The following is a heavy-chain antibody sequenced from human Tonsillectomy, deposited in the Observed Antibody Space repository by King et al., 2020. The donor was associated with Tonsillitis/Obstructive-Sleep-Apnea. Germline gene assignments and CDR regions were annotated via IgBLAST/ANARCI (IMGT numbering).Heavy chain of an antibody. D-gene: IGHD3-22*01. J-gene: IGHJ4*02. CDR3: ANPITDYYDISGSDLDY. V-gene: IGHV3-23*04. Sequence: VQLVESGGGLVQPGGSLRLSCAASGFTFSSYAMSWVRQAPGKGLEWVSAISGSGGSTYYADSVEGRVTISRDNSKNTLCLQMNSLRAEDTAVFYCANPITDYYDISGSDLDYWGQGTLVTVSS. CDR2: ISGSGGST. CDR1: GFTFSSYA.